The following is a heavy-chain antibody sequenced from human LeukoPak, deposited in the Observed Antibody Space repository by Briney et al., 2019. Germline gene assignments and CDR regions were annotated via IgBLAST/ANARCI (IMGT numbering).Heavy chain of an antibody. CDR3: ARDKTSTAVFDS. CDR1: GFTFSSYA. J-gene: IGHJ4*02. D-gene: IGHD6-25*01. CDR2: ISYDGSNK. V-gene: IGHV3-30-3*01. Sequence: GRSLRLSCAASGFTFSSYAMHWVRQAPGKGLEWVALISYDGSNKYYADSVKGRFTISRDNSKNTLYLQMNSLRAEDTAVYYCARDKTSTAVFDSWGQGTPVTVSS.